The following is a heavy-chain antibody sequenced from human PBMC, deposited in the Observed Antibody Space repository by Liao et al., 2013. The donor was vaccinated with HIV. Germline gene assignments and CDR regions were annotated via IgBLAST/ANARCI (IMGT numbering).Heavy chain of an antibody. Sequence: QVQLQQWGAGLLKPSETLSLTCAVYGGSFSGYYWSWIRQPPGKGLEWIGEINHSGSTNYNPSLKSRVTISVDTSKNQFSLKLSSVTAADTAVYYCARDRYNSNYGGFDYWGQGTLVTVSS. D-gene: IGHD4-11*01. V-gene: IGHV4-34*01. CDR2: INHSGST. CDR3: ARDRYNSNYGGFDY. J-gene: IGHJ4*02. CDR1: GGSFSGYY.